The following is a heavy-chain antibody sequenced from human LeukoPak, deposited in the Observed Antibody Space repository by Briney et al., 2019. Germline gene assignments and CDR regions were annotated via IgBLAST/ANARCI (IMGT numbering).Heavy chain of an antibody. V-gene: IGHV4-59*01. J-gene: IGHJ3*02. CDR1: GGSISSYY. Sequence: SETLSLTCTVSGGSISSYYWSWIRQPPGKGLEWIGYIYYSGSTNYNPSLKSRVTISVDTSKNQFSLKLSSVTAADTAVYYCAREMYYYDSSGYYTHDAFDIWGQGTMVTVSS. CDR3: AREMYYYDSSGYYTHDAFDI. D-gene: IGHD3-22*01. CDR2: IYYSGST.